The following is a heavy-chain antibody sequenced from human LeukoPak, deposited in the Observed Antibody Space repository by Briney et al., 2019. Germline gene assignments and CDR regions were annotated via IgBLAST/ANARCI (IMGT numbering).Heavy chain of an antibody. D-gene: IGHD1-26*01. CDR1: GFTFSSYS. CDR3: ARGGSGCFDI. J-gene: IGHJ3*02. CDR2: VHKDGIST. V-gene: IGHV3-74*01. Sequence: RGSLRLSCAASGFTFSSYSMNWVRQAPGKGLVWVSHVHKDGISTSYTDSVKGRFTISRDNAKNTVDLQMNSLRAEDTGVYYCARGGSGCFDIWGQGTMVTVSS.